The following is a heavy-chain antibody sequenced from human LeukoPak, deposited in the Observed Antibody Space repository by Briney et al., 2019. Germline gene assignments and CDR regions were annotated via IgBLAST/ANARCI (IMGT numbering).Heavy chain of an antibody. D-gene: IGHD2-2*01. V-gene: IGHV3-15*01. CDR3: TTEHSCSSTTCPLTFDN. CDR2: IKSKTDGATS. CDR1: GFTFSNAW. Sequence: GGSLRLSCAASGFTFSNAWMSWVRQAPGKGLEWVGRIKSKTDGATSDYAAPVEGRFTISRDDSKTTVYLQMNSLKTEDTAVYFCTTEHSCSSTTCPLTFDNWGQGTLVTVSS. J-gene: IGHJ4*02.